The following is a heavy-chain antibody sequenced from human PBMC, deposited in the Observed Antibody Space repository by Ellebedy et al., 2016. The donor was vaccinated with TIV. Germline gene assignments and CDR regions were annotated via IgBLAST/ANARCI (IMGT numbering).Heavy chain of an antibody. J-gene: IGHJ5*02. CDR1: GYTFTTSG. CDR2: ISANRGNT. CDR3: ARDLFDILTGSTSWFDP. V-gene: IGHV1-18*01. D-gene: IGHD3-9*01. Sequence: ASVKVSCKASGYTFTTSGISWVRQAPGQGLVWMGWISANRGNTLYAQKFQGRVTMTTDTSPSTAYMALRRLRSDDTAVYYCARDLFDILTGSTSWFDPWGQGTLVTVSS.